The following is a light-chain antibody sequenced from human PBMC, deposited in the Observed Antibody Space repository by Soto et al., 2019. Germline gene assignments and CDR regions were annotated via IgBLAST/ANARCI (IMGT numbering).Light chain of an antibody. CDR3: QQCNSWLWT. V-gene: IGKV1-5*01. Sequence: DIQMTQSTSTLSASVGDRVTITCRASQSISSWLAWYQQKPGKAPKLLIYDVSSLESGVPSRFSGSGSGTEFTLIISSLQSEDSAVYYCQQCNSWLWTFAQGTKVDI. CDR1: QSISSW. J-gene: IGKJ1*01. CDR2: DVS.